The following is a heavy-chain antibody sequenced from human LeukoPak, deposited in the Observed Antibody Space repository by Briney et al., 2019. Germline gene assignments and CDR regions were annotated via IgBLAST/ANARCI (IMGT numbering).Heavy chain of an antibody. V-gene: IGHV3-11*04. Sequence: SGGSLRLSCAASGFTFSDYYMSWIRQAPGKGLEWVSYISSSGSTIYYADSVKGRFTISRDNAKNSLYLQMNSLRAEDTAVYYCARSQGYYDSSGYPWDWGQGTLVTVSS. J-gene: IGHJ4*02. CDR1: GFTFSDYY. D-gene: IGHD3-22*01. CDR2: ISSSGSTI. CDR3: ARSQGYYDSSGYPWD.